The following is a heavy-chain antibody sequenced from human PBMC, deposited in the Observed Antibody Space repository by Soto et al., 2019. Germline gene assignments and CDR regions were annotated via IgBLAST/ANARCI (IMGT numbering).Heavy chain of an antibody. CDR3: ASLPALPDSWWFDP. V-gene: IGHV3-11*01. J-gene: IGHJ5*02. CDR1: GFTFSDYY. Sequence: PGGSLRLSCAASGFTFSDYYMSWIRQAPGKGLEWVSYISSSGSTIYYADSVKGRFTISRDNAKNSLYLQMNSLRAEDTAVYYCASLPALPDSWWFDPWSQGALVTVSS. CDR2: ISSSGSTI.